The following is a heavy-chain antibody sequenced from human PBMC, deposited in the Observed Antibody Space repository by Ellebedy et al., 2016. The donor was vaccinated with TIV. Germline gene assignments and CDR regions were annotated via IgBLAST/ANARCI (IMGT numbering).Heavy chain of an antibody. CDR2: IDSGDST. CDR3: ATRAIPYSSIWYYFDY. J-gene: IGHJ4*02. D-gene: IGHD6-13*01. Sequence: GGSLRLSXAASGFTVRSNCMTWVRQAPGKGLQWVSVIDSGDSTYYADSVKGRFTVSRDNSKNTLYLQMNSVRAEDTAVYYCATRAIPYSSIWYYFDYWGQGTLVTVSS. V-gene: IGHV3-53*01. CDR1: GFTVRSNC.